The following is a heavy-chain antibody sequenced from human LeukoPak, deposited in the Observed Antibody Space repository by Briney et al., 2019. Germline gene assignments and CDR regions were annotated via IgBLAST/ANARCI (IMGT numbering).Heavy chain of an antibody. CDR1: GFNVSTRY. V-gene: IGHV3-48*02. D-gene: IGHD2-2*01. J-gene: IGHJ4*02. CDR3: ARGPAAAIDY. Sequence: GGSLRLSCAASGFNVSTRYMSWIRQAPGRGLEWVSFITGSSNTIYYADSVKGRFTISRDNAKNSLYLQMNSLRDEDTAVYYCARGPAAAIDYWGQGTLVTVSS. CDR2: ITGSSNTI.